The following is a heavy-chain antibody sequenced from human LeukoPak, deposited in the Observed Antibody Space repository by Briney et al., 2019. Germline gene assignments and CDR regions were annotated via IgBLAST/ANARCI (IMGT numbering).Heavy chain of an antibody. CDR1: GGSISSYY. D-gene: IGHD3-22*01. CDR2: ISYSGST. V-gene: IGHV4-59*01. Sequence: SETLSLTCTVSGGSISSYYWSWIRQPPGKGLEWIGYISYSGSTNYNPSLKSRVTISVDTSKNQFSLKLSSVTAADTAVYYCARGGLTYYYDSSGYLFDYWGQGTLVTVSS. J-gene: IGHJ4*02. CDR3: ARGGLTYYYDSSGYLFDY.